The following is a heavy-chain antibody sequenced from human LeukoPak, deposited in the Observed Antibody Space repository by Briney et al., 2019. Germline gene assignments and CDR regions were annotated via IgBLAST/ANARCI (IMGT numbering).Heavy chain of an antibody. J-gene: IGHJ3*02. Sequence: GRSIRLSCVASGFTFSRYVMHWVRQAPGKGLEWVAIIWYDGSNKYYADSVKGRFTISRDTSKNTLYLEMDSLRAEDTAVYYCASGDTTGYSGDAFNIWGQATLATVSS. CDR2: IWYDGSNK. CDR3: ASGDTTGYSGDAFNI. D-gene: IGHD3-22*01. CDR1: GFTFSRYV. V-gene: IGHV3-33*03.